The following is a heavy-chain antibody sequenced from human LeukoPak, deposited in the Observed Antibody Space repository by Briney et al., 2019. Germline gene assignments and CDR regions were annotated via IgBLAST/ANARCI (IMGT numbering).Heavy chain of an antibody. CDR2: IYTSGST. CDR3: AREDYYGSGSYYYYYYMDV. J-gene: IGHJ6*03. Sequence: SQTLSLTCTVSGGSISSGSYYWSWIRQPAGKGLEWIGRIYTSGSTNYNPSLKSRVTISVDTSKNQFSLKLSSVTAADTAVYYYAREDYYGSGSYYYYYYMDVWGKGTTVTVSS. CDR1: GGSISSGSYY. V-gene: IGHV4-61*02. D-gene: IGHD3-10*01.